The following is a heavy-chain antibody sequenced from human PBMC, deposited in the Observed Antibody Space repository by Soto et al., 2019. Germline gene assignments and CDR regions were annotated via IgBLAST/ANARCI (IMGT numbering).Heavy chain of an antibody. CDR2: IYYSGST. D-gene: IGHD3-10*01. CDR3: ARARWLPTGLDY. Sequence: PSETLSLTCTVSGGSISSGDYYWSWTRPPPGQGLEWIGYIYYSGSTYYNPYLKSRVTISVDTYKNQFSLKLSSATAADTAVYYCARARWLPTGLDYWGQGTLVTVSS. J-gene: IGHJ4*02. V-gene: IGHV4-30-4*01. CDR1: GGSISSGDYY.